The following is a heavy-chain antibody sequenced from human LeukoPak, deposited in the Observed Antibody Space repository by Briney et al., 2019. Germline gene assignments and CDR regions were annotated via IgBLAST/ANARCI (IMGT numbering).Heavy chain of an antibody. CDR2: ISTDGGDK. D-gene: IGHD3-10*01. J-gene: IGHJ5*02. Sequence: GGSLRLSCAASGFTFSDYGMQWVRQAPGKGLEWVALISTDGGDKDYADSVKGRFTLSRDNSKNTLYLQMNSLRVEDTAVYYCAKDGTRSWFGEATWGQGTLVTVSS. CDR1: GFTFSDYG. V-gene: IGHV3-30*18. CDR3: AKDGTRSWFGEAT.